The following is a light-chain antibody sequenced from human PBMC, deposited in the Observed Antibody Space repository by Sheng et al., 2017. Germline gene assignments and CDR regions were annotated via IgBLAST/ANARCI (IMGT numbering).Light chain of an antibody. Sequence: AIQLTQSPSSLSASVGDRVTITCRASQGISSALAWYQQKPGKAPKLLIYDASSLESGVPSRFSGSGSGTDFTLTISSLQPDDFATYYCQQYNSYSMYTFGQGTKLEIK. J-gene: IGKJ2*01. CDR2: DAS. V-gene: IGKV1-13*02. CDR3: QQYNSYSMYT. CDR1: QGISSA.